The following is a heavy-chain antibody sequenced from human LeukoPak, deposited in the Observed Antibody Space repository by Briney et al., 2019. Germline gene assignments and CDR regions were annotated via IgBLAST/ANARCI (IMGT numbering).Heavy chain of an antibody. CDR3: ARDHNWGFDY. D-gene: IGHD1-1*01. Sequence: GGSLRLSCAASGFTFSTYTLNWVRQAPGKGLEWLSYVTLNGRSAHYADSVKGRFTISRDNAKNSLYLQMNSLRVEDTAVYYCARDHNWGFDYWGQGTLVTVSS. V-gene: IGHV3-48*01. CDR2: VTLNGRSA. J-gene: IGHJ4*02. CDR1: GFTFSTYT.